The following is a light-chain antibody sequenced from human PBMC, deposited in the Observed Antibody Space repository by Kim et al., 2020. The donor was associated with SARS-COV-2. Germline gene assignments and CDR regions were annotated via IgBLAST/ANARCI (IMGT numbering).Light chain of an antibody. CDR2: GAS. Sequence: SPGERATLSCRASQSVSSSYLAWYQQKPGQAPRLLIYGASSRATGTPDRFSGSGSGTDFTLTISRLEPEDFAVYYCQQYARSPRTFGQGTKVDIK. CDR3: QQYARSPRT. CDR1: QSVSSSY. J-gene: IGKJ1*01. V-gene: IGKV3-20*01.